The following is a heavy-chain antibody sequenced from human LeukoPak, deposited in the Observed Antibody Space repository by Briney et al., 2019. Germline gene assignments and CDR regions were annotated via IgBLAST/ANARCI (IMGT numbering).Heavy chain of an antibody. J-gene: IGHJ6*02. V-gene: IGHV3-7*01. D-gene: IGHD2-15*01. Sequence: GGSQRLSCSASGYSMTWVRQAPGKGLEWVANIDGSERNYVDSVRGRFSISRDNAKNSLILQMDNLRVEDTAVYYCAGGYNDYYAMDVWGQGTTVTVS. CDR2: IDGSER. CDR1: GYS. CDR3: AGGYNDYYAMDV.